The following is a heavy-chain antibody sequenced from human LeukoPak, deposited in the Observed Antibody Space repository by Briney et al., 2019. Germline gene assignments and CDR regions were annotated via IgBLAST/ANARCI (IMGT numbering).Heavy chain of an antibody. D-gene: IGHD3-10*01. CDR3: ARINYYGSGSSFYYFDY. J-gene: IGHJ4*02. V-gene: IGHV4-59*01. CDR2: IYYSGST. CDR1: GGSISSYY. Sequence: SETLSLTCTVSGGSISSYYWSWIRQPPGKGLEWIGYIYYSGSTNYNPSLKSRVTISVDTSKNQFSLKLSSVTAADTAVYYCARINYYGSGSSFYYFDYWGQGTLVTVSS.